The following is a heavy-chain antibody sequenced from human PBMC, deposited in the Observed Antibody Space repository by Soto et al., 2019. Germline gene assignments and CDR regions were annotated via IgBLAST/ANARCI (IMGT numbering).Heavy chain of an antibody. CDR3: AKSSSPFWSGYYPFDY. CDR1: GFTFSSYA. V-gene: IGHV3-23*01. Sequence: GGSLRLSCAASGFTFSSYAMSWVRQAPGKGLEWVSAISGSGGSTYYADSVKGRFTISRDNSKNTLYLQMNSLRAEDTAVYYCAKSSSPFWSGYYPFDYWGQGTLVTVSS. J-gene: IGHJ4*02. D-gene: IGHD3-3*01. CDR2: ISGSGGST.